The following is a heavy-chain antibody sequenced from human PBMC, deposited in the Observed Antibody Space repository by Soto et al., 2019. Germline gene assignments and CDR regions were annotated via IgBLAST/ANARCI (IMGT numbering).Heavy chain of an antibody. CDR2: IYYSGST. V-gene: IGHV4-59*01. Sequence: LSLTCTVSGGSISSYYWSWIRQPPGKGLEWIGYIYYSGSTNYNPSLKSRVTISVDTSKNQFSLKLSSVTAADTAVYYCARAWGHAADIWGQGTMVTVSS. D-gene: IGHD7-27*01. CDR3: ARAWGHAADI. CDR1: GGSISSYY. J-gene: IGHJ3*02.